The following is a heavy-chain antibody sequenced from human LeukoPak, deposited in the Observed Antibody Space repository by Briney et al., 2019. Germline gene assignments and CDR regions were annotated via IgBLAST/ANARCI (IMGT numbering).Heavy chain of an antibody. Sequence: GGSLRLSCAASGFTFSSYAMSWVRQAPGKGLEWVSAISGSGGSTYYADSVKGRFTISRDNSKNTLYLQMSSLRAEDTAVYYCAKDAGTYYYDSSGYLDYWGQGTLVTVSS. J-gene: IGHJ4*02. D-gene: IGHD3-22*01. CDR3: AKDAGTYYYDSSGYLDY. CDR2: ISGSGGST. V-gene: IGHV3-23*01. CDR1: GFTFSSYA.